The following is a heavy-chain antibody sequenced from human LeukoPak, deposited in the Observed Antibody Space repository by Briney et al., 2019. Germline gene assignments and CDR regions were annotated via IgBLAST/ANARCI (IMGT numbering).Heavy chain of an antibody. V-gene: IGHV3-48*01. Sequence: HPGGSLRLSCAASGFTFSSYSMNWVRQTPGKGLEWVSYISSSSSTVYYADSVKGRFTISRDNAKNSLSLQMNSLRAEDTAVYYCAREGYSPYWGQGTLVTVSS. CDR3: AREGYSPY. J-gene: IGHJ4*02. D-gene: IGHD6-13*01. CDR1: GFTFSSYS. CDR2: ISSSSSTV.